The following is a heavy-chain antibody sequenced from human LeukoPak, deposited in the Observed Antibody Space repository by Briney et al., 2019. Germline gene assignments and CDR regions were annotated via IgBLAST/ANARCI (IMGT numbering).Heavy chain of an antibody. CDR2: ISYSGGMT. CDR3: ARSISSSSSFDY. D-gene: IGHD6-6*01. Sequence: ISYSGGMTYYGDSVKGRFTISRDNAQNTLYLQMDSLRAEDTAVYYCARSISSSSSFDYWGQGTLVTVSS. J-gene: IGHJ4*02. V-gene: IGHV3-23*01.